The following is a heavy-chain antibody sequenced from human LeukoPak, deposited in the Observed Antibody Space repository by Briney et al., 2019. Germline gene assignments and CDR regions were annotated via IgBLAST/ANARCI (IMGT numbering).Heavy chain of an antibody. CDR3: ARVARSEWVLLLLDY. CDR1: GYTFTSYG. J-gene: IGHJ4*02. V-gene: IGHV1-18*01. Sequence: ASVKVSCKASGYTFTSYGISWVRQAPGQGLEWMGWISAYNGNTNYAQKLQGRVTMTTDTSTSTAYMELRSLRSDDTAVYYCARVARSEWVLLLLDYWGQGTLVTVSS. D-gene: IGHD1-26*01. CDR2: ISAYNGNT.